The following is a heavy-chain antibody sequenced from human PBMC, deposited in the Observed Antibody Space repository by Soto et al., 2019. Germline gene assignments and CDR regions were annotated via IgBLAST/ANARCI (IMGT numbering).Heavy chain of an antibody. Sequence: GASVKVSCKASGYIFNSSGISWVRQAPGQGLEWMGWISAYTGNTKYAQNFQGRVTMTTDTSTSTAYMELRSLRSDDTAVYYCARRWTTGEIDYWGQGTLVTVSS. CDR3: ARRWTTGEIDY. V-gene: IGHV1-18*01. J-gene: IGHJ4*02. CDR1: GYIFNSSG. CDR2: ISAYTGNT. D-gene: IGHD4-17*01.